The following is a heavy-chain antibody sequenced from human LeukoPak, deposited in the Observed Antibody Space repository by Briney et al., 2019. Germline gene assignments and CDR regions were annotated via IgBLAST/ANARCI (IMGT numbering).Heavy chain of an antibody. CDR1: GYNFNSYA. CDR2: ISASGGST. Sequence: GGSLRLSCAASGYNFNSYAMNWVRQAPGKGLQWVSLISASGGSTYYADSVKGRFTISRDNSKNTLYLQMNSLRAEDTAVYYCAKDWGGLRGDWYYFDYWGQGTLVTVSS. CDR3: AKDWGGLRGDWYYFDY. D-gene: IGHD2-21*02. V-gene: IGHV3-23*01. J-gene: IGHJ4*02.